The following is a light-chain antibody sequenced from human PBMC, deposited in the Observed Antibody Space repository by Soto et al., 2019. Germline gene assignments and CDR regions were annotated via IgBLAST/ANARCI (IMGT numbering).Light chain of an antibody. V-gene: IGKV3-20*01. CDR3: QQYGSSSLT. CDR2: GAS. Sequence: EIVLTQSPGTLSLSPGERATLSCRASQSVSSSYLAWYQQKPGQATRLLIYGASSRATGIPDRFSGSGSGTDFTLTISRLEPEDFAVYYCQQYGSSSLTFGQGTRLEIK. J-gene: IGKJ5*01. CDR1: QSVSSSY.